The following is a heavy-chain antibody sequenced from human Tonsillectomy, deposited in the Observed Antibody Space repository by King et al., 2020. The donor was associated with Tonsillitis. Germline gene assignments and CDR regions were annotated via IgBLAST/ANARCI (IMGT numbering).Heavy chain of an antibody. V-gene: IGHV4-59*01. D-gene: IGHD1-26*01. J-gene: IGHJ5*02. CDR1: GASLSGYY. Sequence: LQLQESGPRLVKPSETLSLSCTVSGASLSGYYWTWLRQAPGKGLEWIGYISYSGNTDYGPSFKSRVTISMDTSKNEFSLTLTSVTAADTAVYYCARDLRSNLNWFEPWGQGILVAVSS. CDR2: ISYSGNT. CDR3: ARDLRSNLNWFEP.